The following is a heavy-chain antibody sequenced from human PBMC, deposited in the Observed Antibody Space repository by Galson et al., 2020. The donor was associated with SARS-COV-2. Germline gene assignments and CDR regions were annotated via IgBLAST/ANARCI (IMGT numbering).Heavy chain of an antibody. CDR2: IYYSGTT. V-gene: IGHV4-30-4*01. CDR1: GDSINNGNYY. Sequence: SETLSLTCSVTGDSINNGNYYWSWIRQSPGKGLEWIGSIYYSGTTYYNPSLKSQISISVDTSKSQFSLRLSSVTAADTAVYFCARENSHYCNSISCYRGPYHYMDVWGKGTTVTVSS. CDR3: ARENSHYCNSISCYRGPYHYMDV. J-gene: IGHJ6*03. D-gene: IGHD3-22*01.